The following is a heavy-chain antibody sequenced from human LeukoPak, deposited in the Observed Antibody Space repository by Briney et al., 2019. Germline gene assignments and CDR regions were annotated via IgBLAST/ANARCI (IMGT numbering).Heavy chain of an antibody. CDR2: INSDGSST. CDR1: GFTFSSYR. CDR3: SKDDGVLRYFDWAYDY. V-gene: IGHV3-74*01. J-gene: IGHJ4*02. Sequence: GGSLRLSCAASGFTFSSYRMYWVRQAPGKGLVWVSRINSDGSSTIYADSVKGRFTISRDNSKNTLYLQMNSLRAEDTAVYYCSKDDGVLRYFDWAYDYWGQGTLVIVSS. D-gene: IGHD3-9*01.